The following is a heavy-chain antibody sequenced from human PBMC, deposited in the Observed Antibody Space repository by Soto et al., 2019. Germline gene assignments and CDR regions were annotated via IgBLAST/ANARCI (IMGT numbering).Heavy chain of an antibody. D-gene: IGHD5-12*01. J-gene: IGHJ4*02. CDR3: ARGQEGIVATH. CDR2: VKDGGST. Sequence: QVQLQQWGAGLLKPSETLSLTCTVNGGSLTGYYWSWIRQPPGKGLEWIGEVKDGGSTNYSPSLRGXXYXQXXTPKNHFSLRLNSVTAADTAVYVCARGQEGIVATHWDQGALVTVSS. V-gene: IGHV4-34*01. CDR1: GGSLTGYY.